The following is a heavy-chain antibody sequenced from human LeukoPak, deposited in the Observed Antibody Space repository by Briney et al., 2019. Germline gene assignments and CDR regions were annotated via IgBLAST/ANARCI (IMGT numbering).Heavy chain of an antibody. Sequence: GGSLRLSCAASGFTFSSYGMHWVRQAPGKGLEWVAFIRYDGSNKHYADSVKGRFTISRDNSKNTLYLQMNSLRAEDTAVYYCARTLSSGWYASDYYYGMDVWGQGTTVTVSS. J-gene: IGHJ6*02. CDR2: IRYDGSNK. D-gene: IGHD6-19*01. CDR1: GFTFSSYG. V-gene: IGHV3-30*02. CDR3: ARTLSSGWYASDYYYGMDV.